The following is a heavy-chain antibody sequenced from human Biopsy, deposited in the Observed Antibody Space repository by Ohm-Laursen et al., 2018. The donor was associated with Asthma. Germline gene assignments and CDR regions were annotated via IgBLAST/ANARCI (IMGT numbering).Heavy chain of an antibody. CDR3: AKSADYYDSTDYLDF. Sequence: SLRLSCAAFGFSFDDCAMHWVRQAPGKGLEWVSSISWNSGNIDYAVSVKGRFTISRDNAKNSLYLQMQSLRPEDTAFYYCAKSADYYDSTDYLDFWGRGTPVTVSS. CDR2: ISWNSGNI. V-gene: IGHV3-9*01. D-gene: IGHD3-22*01. J-gene: IGHJ4*01. CDR1: GFSFDDCA.